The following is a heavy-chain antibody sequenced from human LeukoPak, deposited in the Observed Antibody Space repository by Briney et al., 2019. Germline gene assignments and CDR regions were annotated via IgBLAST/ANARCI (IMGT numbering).Heavy chain of an antibody. D-gene: IGHD2-15*01. J-gene: IGHJ6*02. CDR1: GYIFTSYY. Sequence: ASVNVSCKASGYIFTSYYMHWVRQAPGQGLEWMGWINPNSGGTNYAQKFQGWVTMTRDTSISTAYMELSRLRSDDTAVYYCARDVVGRGYCSGGTCFPDYYGMDVWGQGTTVTVSS. V-gene: IGHV1-2*04. CDR2: INPNSGGT. CDR3: ARDVVGRGYCSGGTCFPDYYGMDV.